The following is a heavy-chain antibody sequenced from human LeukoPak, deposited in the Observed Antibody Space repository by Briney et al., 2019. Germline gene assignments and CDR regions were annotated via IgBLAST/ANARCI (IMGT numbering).Heavy chain of an antibody. D-gene: IGHD3-22*01. J-gene: IGHJ5*02. CDR2: ISSSSSYI. CDR1: GFTFSSYS. CDR3: AGVYYDSSGYYPNWFDP. V-gene: IGHV3-21*01. Sequence: GGSLRLSCAASGFTFSSYSMNWVRQAPGKGLEWGSSISSSSSYIYYADSVKGRFTISRDNAKNSLYLQMNSLRAEDTAVYYCAGVYYDSSGYYPNWFDPWGQGTLVTVSS.